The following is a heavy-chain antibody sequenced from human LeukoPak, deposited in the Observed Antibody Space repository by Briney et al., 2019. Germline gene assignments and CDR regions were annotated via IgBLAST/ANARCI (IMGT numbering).Heavy chain of an antibody. J-gene: IGHJ6*03. CDR1: GYTFTSYD. CDR3: ARDQPKLQFLTRRGSYYMDV. D-gene: IGHD3-3*01. V-gene: IGHV1-8*03. Sequence: ASVKVSCKASGYTFTSYDINWVRQATGQGLEWMGWMNPNSGNTGYAQKFQGRVTITRNTSISTAYMELSSLRSEDTAVYYCARDQPKLQFLTRRGSYYMDVWGRGTTVTVSS. CDR2: MNPNSGNT.